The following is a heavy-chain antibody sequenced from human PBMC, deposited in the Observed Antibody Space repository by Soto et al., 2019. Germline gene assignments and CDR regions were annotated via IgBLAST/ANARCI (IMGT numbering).Heavy chain of an antibody. CDR1: GFAFSSYE. Sequence: GGSLRLSCAASGFAFSSYEMNWVRQAPGKGLEWGSYISTSESIVYYADSVRGRFTISRDNAKNSLFLQMNSLRAEDTAVYYCPRDTLTLSGVDRGKVYYGLDVWGQGTTVTV. J-gene: IGHJ6*02. D-gene: IGHD3-3*01. V-gene: IGHV3-48*03. CDR3: PRDTLTLSGVDRGKVYYGLDV. CDR2: ISTSESIV.